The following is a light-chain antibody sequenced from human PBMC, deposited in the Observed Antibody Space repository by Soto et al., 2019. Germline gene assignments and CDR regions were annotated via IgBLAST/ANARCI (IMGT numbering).Light chain of an antibody. CDR3: LQYDTYPYT. J-gene: IGKJ2*01. V-gene: IGKV1-5*03. Sequence: DIQMTQSPSTVSASVGDRVTITCRASQTISTWLAWYQQQPGKAPKLLLYKASSLESGVPSRFSGSGSGTEFTLTISSLQPDDFATYYCLQYDTYPYTFGQGNKLEIK. CDR2: KAS. CDR1: QTISTW.